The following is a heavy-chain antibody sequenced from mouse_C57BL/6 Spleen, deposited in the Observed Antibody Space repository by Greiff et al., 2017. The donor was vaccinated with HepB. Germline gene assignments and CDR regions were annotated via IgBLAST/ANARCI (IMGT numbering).Heavy chain of an antibody. Sequence: VQLQQSGAELVRPGTSVKVSCKASGYAFTNYLIEWVKQRPGQGLEWIGVINPGSGGTNYNEKFKGKATLTADKSSSTAYMQLSSLTSEDSAVYYCATTVVSPSFDYWGQGTTLTVSS. D-gene: IGHD1-1*01. V-gene: IGHV1-54*01. CDR2: INPGSGGT. CDR1: GYAFTNYL. J-gene: IGHJ2*01. CDR3: ATTVVSPSFDY.